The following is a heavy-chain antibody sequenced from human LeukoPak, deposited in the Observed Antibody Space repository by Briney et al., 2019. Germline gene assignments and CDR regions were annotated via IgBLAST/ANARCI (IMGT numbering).Heavy chain of an antibody. Sequence: PGGSMRLSCAASGFTFSSYAMSWVRQAPGKGLEWVSAISGSGGSTYYADSVKGRFTISRDNSKNTLYLQMNSLRAEDTAVYYCAKDCKKYDSSGYYNYWGQGTLVTVSS. CDR1: GFTFSSYA. D-gene: IGHD3-22*01. CDR3: AKDCKKYDSSGYYNY. CDR2: ISGSGGST. J-gene: IGHJ4*02. V-gene: IGHV3-23*01.